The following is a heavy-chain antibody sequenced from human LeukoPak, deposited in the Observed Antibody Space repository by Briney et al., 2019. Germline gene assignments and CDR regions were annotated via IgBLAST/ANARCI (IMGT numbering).Heavy chain of an antibody. D-gene: IGHD6-13*01. CDR3: ARRYSSSRNWYFDL. CDR1: GGSISSHY. V-gene: IGHV4-59*11. J-gene: IGHJ2*01. Sequence: PSKTLSLTCTVSGGSISSHYWSWIRQPPGKGLEWIWYIYYSGSTNYNPSLKSRVTISVDTSKNQFSLKLSSVTAADTAVYYFARRYSSSRNWYFDLWGRGTLVTVSS. CDR2: IYYSGST.